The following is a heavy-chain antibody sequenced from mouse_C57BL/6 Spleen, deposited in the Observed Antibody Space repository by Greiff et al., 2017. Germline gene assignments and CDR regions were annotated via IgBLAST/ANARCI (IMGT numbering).Heavy chain of an antibody. CDR2: ISDGGSYT. J-gene: IGHJ3*01. CDR1: GFTFSSYA. CDR3: AREGLLRAWFAY. V-gene: IGHV5-4*01. D-gene: IGHD1-1*01. Sequence: EVKVVESGGGLVKPGGSLKLSCAASGFTFSSYAMSWVRQTPEKRLEWVATISDGGSYTYYPDNVKGRFTISRDNAKNNLYLQMSHLKSEDTAMYYCAREGLLRAWFAYWGQGTLVTVSA.